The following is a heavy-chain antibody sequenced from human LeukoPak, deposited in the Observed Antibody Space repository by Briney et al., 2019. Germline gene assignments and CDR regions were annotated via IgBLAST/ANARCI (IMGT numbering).Heavy chain of an antibody. J-gene: IGHJ2*01. V-gene: IGHV1-18*01. CDR2: ISTDKGDT. CDR1: GYNFPKYG. D-gene: IGHD2-21*02. Sequence: VASVKVSCKASGYNFPKYGLTWVRQAPGQGLEWMGWISTDKGDTFYAQNYQGRVTLTIDISTTTAYMELRSLRSDDTAVYYCVRDCGTDCSIEGHYHFDLWGRGTLITVSS. CDR3: VRDCGTDCSIEGHYHFDL.